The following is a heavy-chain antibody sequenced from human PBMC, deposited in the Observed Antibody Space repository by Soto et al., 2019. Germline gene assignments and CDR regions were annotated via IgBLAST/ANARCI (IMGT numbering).Heavy chain of an antibody. V-gene: IGHV3-23*01. Sequence: GGSLRLSCAASGFTFSSYAMSWVRQAPGKGLEWVPAISGSGGSTYYADSVKGRFTISRDNSKNTLYLQMNSLRAEDTAVYYCAKDRSGSYLSAFDYWGQGTLVTVSS. CDR2: ISGSGGST. J-gene: IGHJ4*02. CDR1: GFTFSSYA. CDR3: AKDRSGSYLSAFDY. D-gene: IGHD1-26*01.